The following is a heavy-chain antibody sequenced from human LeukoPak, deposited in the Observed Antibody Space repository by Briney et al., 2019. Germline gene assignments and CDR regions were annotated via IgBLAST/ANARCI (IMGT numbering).Heavy chain of an antibody. D-gene: IGHD3-10*01. J-gene: IGHJ4*02. CDR3: ARDLYGSGPQGFDC. CDR2: ISSSSSYT. Sequence: GGSLRLSCAASGFTFSDYYMSWIRQAPGKGLEWVSYISSSSSYTNYADSVKGRFTISRDNAKNSLYLQMNSLRAEDTAVYYCARDLYGSGPQGFDCWGQGTLVTVSS. V-gene: IGHV3-11*06. CDR1: GFTFSDYY.